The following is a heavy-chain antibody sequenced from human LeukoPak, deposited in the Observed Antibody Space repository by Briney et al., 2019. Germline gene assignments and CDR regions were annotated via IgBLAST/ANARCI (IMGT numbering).Heavy chain of an antibody. CDR2: ISYDGSNK. CDR3: ARGSEVLWFGELLQGDY. J-gene: IGHJ4*02. Sequence: GGSLRLSCAASGFTFSSYAMSWVRQAPGKGLEWVAVISYDGSNKYYADSVKGRFTISRDNSKNTLYLQMNSLRAEDTAVYYCARGSEVLWFGELLQGDYWGQGTLVTVSS. V-gene: IGHV3-30-3*01. CDR1: GFTFSSYA. D-gene: IGHD3-10*01.